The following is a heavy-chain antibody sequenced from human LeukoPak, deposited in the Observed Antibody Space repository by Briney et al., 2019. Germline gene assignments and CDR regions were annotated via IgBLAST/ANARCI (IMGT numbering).Heavy chain of an antibody. CDR1: GFTFSSYG. D-gene: IGHD5-24*01. Sequence: GGSLRLSCAASGFTFSSYGMHWVRQAPGKGLEWVAVIWYDGSNKYYADSVKGRFTISRDNSKNTLYLQMNSLRAEDTAVYYCARAFGRRQFYYFDYWGQGTLVTVSS. J-gene: IGHJ4*02. V-gene: IGHV3-33*01. CDR3: ARAFGRRQFYYFDY. CDR2: IWYDGSNK.